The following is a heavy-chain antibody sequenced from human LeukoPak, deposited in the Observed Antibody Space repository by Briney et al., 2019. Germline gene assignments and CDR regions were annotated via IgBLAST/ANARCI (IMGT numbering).Heavy chain of an antibody. J-gene: IGHJ4*02. CDR1: GGSISGYY. CDR3: ARVRIAARALDY. V-gene: IGHV4-34*01. Sequence: SETLSLTCAVYGGSISGYYWSWIRQPPGKGLEWIGEINHSGSTNYNPSLKSRVTISVDTSKNQFSLKLSSVTAADTAVYYCARVRIAARALDYWGQGTLVTVSS. D-gene: IGHD6-6*01. CDR2: INHSGST.